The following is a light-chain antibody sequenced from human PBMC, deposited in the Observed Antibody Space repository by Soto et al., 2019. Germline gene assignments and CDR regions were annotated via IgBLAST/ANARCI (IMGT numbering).Light chain of an antibody. CDR1: SSDVGGYNY. Sequence: QSAGAQPRSVSGSPGQSGTISYTGASSDVGGYNYVSWYQQHPGKAPKLMIYDVSKRPSGVPDRFSGSKSGNTASLTISGLQTEDEADYYCCSYAGRYTDVFGTGTKVTVL. J-gene: IGLJ1*01. CDR2: DVS. CDR3: CSYAGRYTDV. V-gene: IGLV2-11*01.